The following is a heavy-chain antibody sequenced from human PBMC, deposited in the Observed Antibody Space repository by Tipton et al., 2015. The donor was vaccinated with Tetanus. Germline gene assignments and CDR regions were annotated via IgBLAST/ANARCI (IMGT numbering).Heavy chain of an antibody. CDR3: AKAKPVITLAFFDY. Sequence: SLRLSCAGSGFNFGGFGMHWVRQAPGKGLEWVAGISYDGNHKYYKDSVKGRFTISRDNSKNTLYLQMNSLRAEDTAIYYCAKAKPVITLAFFDYWGQGALVTVSS. CDR1: GFNFGGFG. J-gene: IGHJ4*02. V-gene: IGHV3-30*18. CDR2: ISYDGNHK. D-gene: IGHD3-16*01.